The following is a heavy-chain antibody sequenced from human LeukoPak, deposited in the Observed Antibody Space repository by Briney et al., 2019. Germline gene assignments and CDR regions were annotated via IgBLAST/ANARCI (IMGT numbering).Heavy chain of an antibody. CDR2: IHYSGST. D-gene: IGHD1-26*01. CDR1: GASISRFY. Sequence: SETLSLTCTVSGASISRFYWSWIRQPPGKGLEWIGYIHYSGSTNYNPSLTSGVTISVDTAKNQFSLKLSSVTAADTAVYYCVRVGEVVGPTLSIPYWYFDLWGRGTLVTVSS. V-gene: IGHV4-59*01. CDR3: VRVGEVVGPTLSIPYWYFDL. J-gene: IGHJ2*01.